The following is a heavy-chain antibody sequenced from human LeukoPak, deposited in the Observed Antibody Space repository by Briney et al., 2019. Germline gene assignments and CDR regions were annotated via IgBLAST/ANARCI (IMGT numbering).Heavy chain of an antibody. J-gene: IGHJ4*02. Sequence: GGSLRLSCAASGLTVSSNYMSWVRQAPGKGLEWVSVLYSGGSTYYADSVKGRFTISRDNSKNTLYLQMNSLRAEDTAVYYCARNIYDSSGYYFDHWGQGTLVTVSS. CDR1: GLTVSSNY. V-gene: IGHV3-53*01. CDR2: LYSGGST. CDR3: ARNIYDSSGYYFDH. D-gene: IGHD3-22*01.